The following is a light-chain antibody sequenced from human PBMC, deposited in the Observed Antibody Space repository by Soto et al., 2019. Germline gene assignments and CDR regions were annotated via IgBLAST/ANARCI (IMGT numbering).Light chain of an antibody. CDR1: XDDVGRYNL. CDR3: CSYGGFSTFVI. Sequence: QSALTQPASVSGSPGQSIXISCIGTXDDVGRYNLVSWYQHHPGKAPKVVIYEATKRPSGVSGRFSGSKSGNTASLTISGLQADDEAHYYCCSYGGFSTFVIFGGGTKLTVL. CDR2: EAT. J-gene: IGLJ2*01. V-gene: IGLV2-23*02.